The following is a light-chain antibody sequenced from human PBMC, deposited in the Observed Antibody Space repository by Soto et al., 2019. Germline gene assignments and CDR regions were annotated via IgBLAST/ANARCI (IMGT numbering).Light chain of an antibody. Sequence: LTHSPGTLSKSPGKRATLSCRASQSVSTNYLAWYQQKPCRAPRLLIYGASSRVTGIPGRFSGSGSGTDFTLTISRLGPEDFAVYYCQQYVTSPSMTFGQGTGLEIK. J-gene: IGKJ5*01. V-gene: IGKV3-20*01. CDR1: QSVSTNY. CDR2: GAS. CDR3: QQYVTSPSMT.